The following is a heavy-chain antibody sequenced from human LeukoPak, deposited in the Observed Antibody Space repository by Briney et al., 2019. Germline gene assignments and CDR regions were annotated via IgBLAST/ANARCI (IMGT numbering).Heavy chain of an antibody. CDR3: ARVGSGSYWYFDY. V-gene: IGHV1-2*02. CDR1: GYTFTGYY. Sequence: ASVKLSCTASGYTFTGYYIHWVRHAPGQGLEWMGWINPNSGGTNYAQKFQGRVTMTRDTSISTAYMELSRLRSDDTAVYYCARVGSGSYWYFDYWGQGTLVTVSS. J-gene: IGHJ4*02. D-gene: IGHD1-26*01. CDR2: INPNSGGT.